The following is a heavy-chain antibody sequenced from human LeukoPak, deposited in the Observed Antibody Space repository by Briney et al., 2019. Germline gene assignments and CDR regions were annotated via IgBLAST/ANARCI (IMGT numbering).Heavy chain of an antibody. CDR2: IYWDGDK. D-gene: IGHD1-26*01. J-gene: IGHJ4*02. V-gene: IGHV2-5*02. Sequence: ESGPTLLKPTQPLTLTFTFSGFSLTTSGVGVGWIRPPPVKALEWLALIYWDGDKRYSPSLMRRLTITKDASKNQVVLTMTNMDPVDTATYYCAHRLAWEPGNFDYWGQGMLVTVSS. CDR3: AHRLAWEPGNFDY. CDR1: GFSLTTSGVG.